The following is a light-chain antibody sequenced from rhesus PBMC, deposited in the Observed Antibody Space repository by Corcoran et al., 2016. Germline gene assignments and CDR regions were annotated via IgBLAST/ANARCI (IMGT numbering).Light chain of an antibody. Sequence: DVQMTQSPSSLSASVGDTVTITCRASQDITNNLAWYQQKPGTVPNLLIYYASNLQSGVPSRVSGSGSGTVFTLTIRRLQPEDFATYYCQHGYYHPYSFGQGTKVEIK. CDR3: QHGYYHPYS. CDR2: YAS. V-gene: IGKV1S14*01. J-gene: IGKJ2*01. CDR1: QDITNN.